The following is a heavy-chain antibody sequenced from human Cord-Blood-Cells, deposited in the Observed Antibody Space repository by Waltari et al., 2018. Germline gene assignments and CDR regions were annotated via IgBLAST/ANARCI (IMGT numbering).Heavy chain of an antibody. Sequence: QVQLQQWGAGLLKPSATLSLTSAVYGGSFRGFYWSWLRQPPGKGLEWIGEINHSGSTNYNPSLKSRVTISVDTSKNQFALKLSSVTAADTAVYYCARVFAMSYDSSGYYFDYWGQGTLVTVSS. CDR1: GGSFRGFY. J-gene: IGHJ4*02. CDR3: ARVFAMSYDSSGYYFDY. CDR2: INHSGST. D-gene: IGHD3-22*01. V-gene: IGHV4-34*01.